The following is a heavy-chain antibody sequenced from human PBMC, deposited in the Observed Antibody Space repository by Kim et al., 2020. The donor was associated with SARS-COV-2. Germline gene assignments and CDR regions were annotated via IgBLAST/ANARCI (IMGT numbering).Heavy chain of an antibody. Sequence: YTPSLKSRVTISVDTSKNQFSLKLSSVTAADTAVYYCARAYSSSWYGNDYWGQGTLVTVSS. D-gene: IGHD6-13*01. CDR3: ARAYSSSWYGNDY. V-gene: IGHV4-31*02. J-gene: IGHJ4*02.